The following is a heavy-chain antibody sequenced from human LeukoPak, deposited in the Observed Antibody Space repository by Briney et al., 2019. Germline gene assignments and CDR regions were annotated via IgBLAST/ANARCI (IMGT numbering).Heavy chain of an antibody. CDR1: GGTFSSYA. Sequence: GASVKVSCKASGGTFSSYAISWVRQAPGQGLEWMGGIIPIFGTANYAQKFQGRVTITTDESTSTAYMELSSLRSEDTAVYYCARGWSPLSSSPPSFDYWGQGTLVTVSS. CDR2: IIPIFGTA. D-gene: IGHD6-13*01. J-gene: IGHJ4*02. CDR3: ARGWSPLSSSPPSFDY. V-gene: IGHV1-69*05.